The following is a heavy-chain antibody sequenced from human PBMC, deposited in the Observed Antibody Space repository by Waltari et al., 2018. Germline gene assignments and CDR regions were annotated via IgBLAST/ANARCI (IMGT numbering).Heavy chain of an antibody. CDR3: VSRGPKWGALDI. D-gene: IGHD7-27*01. Sequence: EVQLLESGGGLVQPGGSLRLSCAASGFPFNKYVMNWFRQDPGKGLAWVSPIHPSVTSPYHADSVQGRVTISRDNSRNTFSLQMTTLRAEDTAVYYCVSRGPKWGALDIWGRGTVVTISS. V-gene: IGHV3-23*05. CDR2: IHPSVTSP. J-gene: IGHJ3*02. CDR1: GFPFNKYV.